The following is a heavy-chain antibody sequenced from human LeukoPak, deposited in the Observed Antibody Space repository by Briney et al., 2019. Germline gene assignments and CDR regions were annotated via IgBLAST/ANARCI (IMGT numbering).Heavy chain of an antibody. CDR1: GFTFSSYA. D-gene: IGHD3-16*02. CDR2: ISYDGSNK. Sequence: PGGSLRLSCAASGFTFSSYAMHWVRQAPGKGLEWVAVISYDGSNKYYADSVKGRFTISRDNSKNTLYLQMNSLRAEDTAVYYCANALGELSLYLDYWGQGTLVTVSS. V-gene: IGHV3-30*04. J-gene: IGHJ4*02. CDR3: ANALGELSLYLDY.